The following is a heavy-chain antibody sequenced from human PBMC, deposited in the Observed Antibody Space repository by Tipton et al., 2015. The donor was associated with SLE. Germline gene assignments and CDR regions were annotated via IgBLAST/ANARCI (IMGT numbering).Heavy chain of an antibody. Sequence: TLSLTCSVSGGSISGSSHYWGWIRQSPGKGLEWLGSIYYSGTTYYNPPLKSRVTISVDTSKNQISLRLTSVTAADTAVYYCGRHKTATRAFDFWGQGTLVTVSS. CDR2: IYYSGTT. CDR1: GGSISGSSHY. D-gene: IGHD1-1*01. V-gene: IGHV4-39*01. CDR3: GRHKTATRAFDF. J-gene: IGHJ3*01.